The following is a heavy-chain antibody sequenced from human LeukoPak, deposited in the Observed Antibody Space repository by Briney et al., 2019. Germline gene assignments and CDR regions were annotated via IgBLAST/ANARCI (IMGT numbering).Heavy chain of an antibody. CDR3: AGGEYQLLDYYYYYMDV. CDR2: INHSGST. Sequence: SETLSLTCAVYGGSFSGYYWSWIRQPPGKGLEWIGEINHSGSTNYNPSLKSRVTISVDTSKNQFSLKLSSVTAADTAVYYCAGGEYQLLDYYYYYMDVWGKGTTVTISS. D-gene: IGHD2-2*01. CDR1: GGSFSGYY. V-gene: IGHV4-34*01. J-gene: IGHJ6*03.